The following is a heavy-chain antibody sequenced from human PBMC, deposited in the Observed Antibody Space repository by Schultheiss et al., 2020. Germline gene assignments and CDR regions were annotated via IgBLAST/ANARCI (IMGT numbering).Heavy chain of an antibody. D-gene: IGHD1-7*01. CDR2: ISTNNGNT. CDR3: ARDVGRRYNWNYLYYYYVDV. Sequence: ASVKVSCKASGDTLISYGFSWVRQAPGQGLEWMGWISTNNGNTHYAQNLQGRVTMTTDTSTNTAYMELRSLRFDDTAVYYCARDVGRRYNWNYLYYYYVDVWGKGTTVTVSS. CDR1: GDTLISYG. V-gene: IGHV1-18*04. J-gene: IGHJ6*03.